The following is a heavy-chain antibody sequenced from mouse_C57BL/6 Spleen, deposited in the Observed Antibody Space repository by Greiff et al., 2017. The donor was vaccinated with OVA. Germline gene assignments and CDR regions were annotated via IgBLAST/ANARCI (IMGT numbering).Heavy chain of an antibody. CDR1: GYTFTSYT. V-gene: IGHV1-4*01. J-gene: IGHJ4*01. CDR3: ARGGWDGAMDY. D-gene: IGHD4-1*01. Sequence: VQLQQSGAELARPGASVKMSCKASGYTFTSYTMHWVKQRPGQGLEWIGYINPSSGYTKYNQKFKDKATLTADKSSSTAYMQLSSLTSEDSAVYYCARGGWDGAMDYWGQGTSVTVSS. CDR2: INPSSGYT.